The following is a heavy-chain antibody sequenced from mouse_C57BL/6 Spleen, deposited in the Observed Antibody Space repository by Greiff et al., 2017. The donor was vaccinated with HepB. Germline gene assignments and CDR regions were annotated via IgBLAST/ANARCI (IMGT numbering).Heavy chain of an antibody. J-gene: IGHJ2*01. CDR2: ISYDGSN. CDR1: GYSITSGYY. CDR3: ARVQTGYFDY. Sequence: EVKLQESGPGLVKPSQSLSLTCSVTGYSITSGYYWNWIRQFPGNKLEWMGYISYDGSNNYNPSLKNRISITRDTSKNQFFLKLNSVTTEDTATYYCARVQTGYFDYWGQGTTLTVSS. D-gene: IGHD4-1*01. V-gene: IGHV3-6*01.